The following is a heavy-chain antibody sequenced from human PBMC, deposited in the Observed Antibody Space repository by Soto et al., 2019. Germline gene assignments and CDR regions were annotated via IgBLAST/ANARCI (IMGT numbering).Heavy chain of an antibody. CDR3: ARHCPDIVAAITWGYYFDY. CDR1: GFTVSSNY. V-gene: IGHV3-66*04. D-gene: IGHD5-12*01. CDR2: IYSDGST. J-gene: IGHJ4*02. Sequence: GGSLRLSCAASGFTVSSNYMSWVRQAPGKGLEWVSFIYSDGSTYYADSVKGRFTISRDNSKNTLYLQMSSLRAEDTAVYYCARHCPDIVAAITWGYYFDYWGQGTLVTVSS.